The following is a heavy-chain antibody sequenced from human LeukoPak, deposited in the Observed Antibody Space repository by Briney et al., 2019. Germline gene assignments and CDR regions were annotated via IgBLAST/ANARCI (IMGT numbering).Heavy chain of an antibody. Sequence: ASVKVFCKASGYTFTSYDINWVRQATGQGLEWMGWKNPNSGNTGYAQTFQGRVTMTRNTTISTAYMELSSLRSEDTAVYYYARGPMGVDHYYYYGMDVWGQGTTVTVSS. CDR2: KNPNSGNT. D-gene: IGHD5-12*01. J-gene: IGHJ6*02. CDR1: GYTFTSYD. CDR3: ARGPMGVDHYYYYGMDV. V-gene: IGHV1-8*01.